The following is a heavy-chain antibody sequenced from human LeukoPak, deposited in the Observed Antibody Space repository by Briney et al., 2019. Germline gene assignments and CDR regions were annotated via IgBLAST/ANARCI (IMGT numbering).Heavy chain of an antibody. V-gene: IGHV1-46*01. Sequence: GASVKVSCKASGYTFTSYYMHWVRQAPGQGLEWMGIINPSGGSTSYAQKFQGRVTMTRDMSTSTVYMELSSLRSDDTAVYYCARLLVMQTDDTDYWGQGTLVTVSS. J-gene: IGHJ4*02. D-gene: IGHD3-16*01. CDR3: ARLLVMQTDDTDY. CDR2: INPSGGST. CDR1: GYTFTSYY.